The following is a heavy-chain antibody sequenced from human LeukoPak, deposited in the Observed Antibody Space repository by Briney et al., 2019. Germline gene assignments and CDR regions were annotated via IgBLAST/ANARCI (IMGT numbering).Heavy chain of an antibody. J-gene: IGHJ4*02. CDR1: GYTFTSYD. D-gene: IGHD6-13*01. V-gene: IGHV1-8*01. CDR3: ARIAAAGNRRLNY. Sequence: VASVKVSCKASGYTFTSYDINWVRQATGQGLEWMGWMNPNSGNTGYAQKFQGRIIVSRNTSISTAYMELSSLTSEDTAIYYCARIAAAGNRRLNYWGQGTLVPVAS. CDR2: MNPNSGNT.